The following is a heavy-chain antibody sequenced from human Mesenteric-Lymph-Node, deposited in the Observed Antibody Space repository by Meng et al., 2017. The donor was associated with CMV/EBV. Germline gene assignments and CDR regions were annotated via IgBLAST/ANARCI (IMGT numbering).Heavy chain of an antibody. CDR2: ISWNSGSI. CDR1: GFTFDDYA. CDR3: AKDIESCSSTSCYRGMGVESRYYYYYGMDV. Sequence: SLKISCAASGFTFDDYAMHWVRQAPGKGLEWVSGISWNSGSIGYADSVKGRFTISRDNAKNSLYLQMNSLRAEDTALYYCAKDIESCSSTSCYRGMGVESRYYYYYGMDVWGQGTTVTV. V-gene: IGHV3-9*01. D-gene: IGHD2-2*01. J-gene: IGHJ6*02.